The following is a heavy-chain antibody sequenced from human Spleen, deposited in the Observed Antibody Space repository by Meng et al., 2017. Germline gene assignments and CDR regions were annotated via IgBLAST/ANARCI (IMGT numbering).Heavy chain of an antibody. Sequence: LRLSCTVSGDSLSSGPYYRSWIRQPAGEGLEWLGRISASGTTNYNPSLKNRVTISLDTSKNQLSLKLSSVTAADTAVYYCARRVSGELFDYWGQGTLVTVSS. CDR2: ISASGTT. CDR1: GDSLSSGPYY. D-gene: IGHD3-10*01. V-gene: IGHV4-61*02. J-gene: IGHJ4*02. CDR3: ARRVSGELFDY.